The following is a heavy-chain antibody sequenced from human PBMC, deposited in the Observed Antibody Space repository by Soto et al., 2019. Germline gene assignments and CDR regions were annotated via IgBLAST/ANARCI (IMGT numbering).Heavy chain of an antibody. CDR1: GFTFISYS. J-gene: IGHJ3*02. D-gene: IGHD2-15*01. V-gene: IGHV3-21*01. CDR2: ISSSSSYI. CDR3: ARDSDFAYCSGGSCQDAFDI. Sequence: EVQLVESGGGLVKPGGSLRLSCAASGFTFISYSMNWVRQAPGKGLEWCSSISSSSSYIYYADSVNGRLTISRDNAKNSLYLKMNSLRAEDTAVYYCARDSDFAYCSGGSCQDAFDIWGHGTMVTVSS.